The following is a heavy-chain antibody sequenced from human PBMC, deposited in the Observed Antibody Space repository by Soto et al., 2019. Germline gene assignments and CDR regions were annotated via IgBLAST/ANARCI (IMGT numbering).Heavy chain of an antibody. CDR3: ARPDVTVGKGAFDY. V-gene: IGHV1-46*02. D-gene: IGHD1-26*01. Sequence: GASVKVSCKASGYTFNNYYIHWVRQAPGQGLEWMGIISPSSGTTTYAQKFQGRVTMTRDTSTSTVYMELNSLRSEDTAVYYCARPDVTVGKGAFDYWGQGTLVTVSS. CDR2: ISPSSGTT. CDR1: GYTFNNYY. J-gene: IGHJ4*02.